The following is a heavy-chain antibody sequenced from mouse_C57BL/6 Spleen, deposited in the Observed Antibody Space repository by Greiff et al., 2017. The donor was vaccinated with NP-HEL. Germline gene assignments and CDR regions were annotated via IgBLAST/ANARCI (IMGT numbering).Heavy chain of an antibody. Sequence: EVKVVESGGGLVKPGGSLKLSCAASGFTFSSYAMSWVRQTPEKRLEWVATISDGGSYTYYPDNVKGRFTISRDNAKNNLYLQMSHLKSEDTAMYYCARDGHYYGSSYGAMDYWGQGTSVTVSS. CDR3: ARDGHYYGSSYGAMDY. CDR2: ISDGGSYT. D-gene: IGHD1-1*01. V-gene: IGHV5-4*01. J-gene: IGHJ4*01. CDR1: GFTFSSYA.